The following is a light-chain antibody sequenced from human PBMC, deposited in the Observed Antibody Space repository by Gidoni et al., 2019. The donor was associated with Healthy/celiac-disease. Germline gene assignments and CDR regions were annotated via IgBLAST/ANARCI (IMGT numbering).Light chain of an antibody. CDR3: QQYDNLPLT. J-gene: IGKJ4*01. CDR1: QDISNY. Sequence: DLKLPQSPSSLSASVGDRVTITCQASQDISNYLNWYQQKPGKAPKLLIYDASNLETGVPSRFSGSGSGTDFTFTISSLQPEDIATYYCQQYDNLPLTFGGGTKVEIK. CDR2: DAS. V-gene: IGKV1-33*01.